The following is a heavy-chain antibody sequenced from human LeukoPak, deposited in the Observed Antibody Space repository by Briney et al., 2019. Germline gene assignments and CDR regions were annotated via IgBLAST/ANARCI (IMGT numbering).Heavy chain of an antibody. CDR3: ARQSSSRYYFDY. CDR1: GYSFTSYW. V-gene: IGHV5-51*01. CDR2: IYPGDSDT. Sequence: GESPEISCKGSGYSFTSYWIGWVRQMPGKGLEWMGIIYPGDSDTRYSPSFQRQVTISADNSISTAYLQWSSLKASDTAMYYCARQSSSRYYFDYWGQGTLVSVSS. D-gene: IGHD6-13*01. J-gene: IGHJ4*02.